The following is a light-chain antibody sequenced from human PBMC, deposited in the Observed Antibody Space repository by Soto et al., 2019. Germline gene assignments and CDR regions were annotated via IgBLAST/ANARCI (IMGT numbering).Light chain of an antibody. V-gene: IGKV1-27*01. Sequence: DVEITHSPSSLSASVLDRVNLTLLAGQTVMSYVHWYQQKPGQAPNLLIYVASYLHSGVPSRFSGSGSGTDFTLTISSLQPEDIATYYCQKYNSAPLNFGGGHKVDIK. J-gene: IGKJ4*01. CDR2: VAS. CDR3: QKYNSAPLN. CDR1: QTVMSY.